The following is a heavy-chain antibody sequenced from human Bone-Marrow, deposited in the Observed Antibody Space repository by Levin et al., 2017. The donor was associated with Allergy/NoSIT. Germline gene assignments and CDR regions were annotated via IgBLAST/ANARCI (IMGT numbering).Heavy chain of an antibody. CDR2: INQDGSQK. CDR1: GFTFSSHW. D-gene: IGHD4-17*01. Sequence: ETLSLTCVASGFTFSSHWMTWVRQAPGKGPEWVANINQDGSQKYYLHSVKGRFTISRDNAKDSLYLQMNSLRVEDTALYYCARRGYGDYANWFDPWGQGTLVTVSS. J-gene: IGHJ5*02. V-gene: IGHV3-7*01. CDR3: ARRGYGDYANWFDP.